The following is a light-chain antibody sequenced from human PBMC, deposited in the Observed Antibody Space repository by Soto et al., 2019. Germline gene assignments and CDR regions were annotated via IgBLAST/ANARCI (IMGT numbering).Light chain of an antibody. CDR2: SAS. V-gene: IGKV3-15*01. CDR3: QQFNNWPLT. Sequence: EVVVTQSPATLSVSPGERATLSCRASQPVNSNLAWYQQKPGQAPRLLIYSASTRATGIPARFSGSGSGTEFTLTISSLQSEDFAVYYCQQFNNWPLTFGPGTKVDIK. CDR1: QPVNSN. J-gene: IGKJ3*01.